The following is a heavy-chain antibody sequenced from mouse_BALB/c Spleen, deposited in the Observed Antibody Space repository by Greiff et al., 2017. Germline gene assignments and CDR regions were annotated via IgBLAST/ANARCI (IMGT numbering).Heavy chain of an antibody. CDR1: GFTFSSFG. V-gene: IGHV5-17*02. D-gene: IGHD2-4*01. CDR2: ISSGSSTI. J-gene: IGHJ3*01. Sequence: DVMLVESGGGLVQPGGSRKLSCAASGFTFSSFGMHWVRQAPEKGLEWVAYISSGSSTIYYADTVKGRFTISRDNPKNTLFLQMTSLRSEDTAMYYCARSDYDYEWFAYWGQGTLVTVSA. CDR3: ARSDYDYEWFAY.